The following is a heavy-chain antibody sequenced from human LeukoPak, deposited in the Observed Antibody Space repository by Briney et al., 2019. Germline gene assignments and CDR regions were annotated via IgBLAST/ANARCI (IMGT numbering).Heavy chain of an antibody. Sequence: GGSLKISCKGSGYSFTRYWIGWVRQMPGKGLEWMGIIRPDDSDTRYSPSFQGRVTISADKSTSTANLQWSSLQASDTAMYYCMRARHWNCYWDFWGQGTLVTVSS. J-gene: IGHJ4*02. CDR1: GYSFTRYW. CDR2: IRPDDSDT. D-gene: IGHD1-7*01. CDR3: MRARHWNCYWDF. V-gene: IGHV5-51*01.